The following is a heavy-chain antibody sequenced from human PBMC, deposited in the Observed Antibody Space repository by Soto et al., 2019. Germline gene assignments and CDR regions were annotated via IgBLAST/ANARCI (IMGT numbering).Heavy chain of an antibody. J-gene: IGHJ5*02. V-gene: IGHV4-34*01. CDR2: INHSGST. Sequence: SETLSLTCAVYGGSFSGYYWSWIRQPPGKGLEWIGEINHSGSTNYNPSLKSRVTISVDTSKNQFSLKLSSVTAADTAVYYCARGLRVGSPNWFDPWGQGTLVTVSS. CDR3: ARGLRVGSPNWFDP. D-gene: IGHD6-13*01. CDR1: GGSFSGYY.